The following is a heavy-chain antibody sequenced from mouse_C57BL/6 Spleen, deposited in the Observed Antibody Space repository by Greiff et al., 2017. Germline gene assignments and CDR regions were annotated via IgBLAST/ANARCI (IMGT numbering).Heavy chain of an antibody. V-gene: IGHV14-1*01. CDR1: GFNIKDYY. J-gene: IGHJ2*01. Sequence: VQLQQSGAELVRPGASVKLSCTASGFNIKDYYMHWVKQRPEQGLEWIGRIDPEDGDTEYAPKFQGKATMTADTSSNTAYLQLSSLTSEDTAVYYCTTGTTVVPFDYWGQGTTLTVST. CDR2: IDPEDGDT. CDR3: TTGTTVVPFDY. D-gene: IGHD1-1*01.